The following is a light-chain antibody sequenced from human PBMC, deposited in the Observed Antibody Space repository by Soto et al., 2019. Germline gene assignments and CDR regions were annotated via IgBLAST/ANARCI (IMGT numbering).Light chain of an antibody. CDR3: QSYDSSLSGSV. Sequence: QSALTQPPSASGSPGQSVTISCTGTSSDVGTYDYVSWYQQHPGKAPKLMIYEVTKRPSGVPDRFSGSKSGNTASLTVSGLQSEDEADYYCQSYDSSLSGSVFGGGTKLTVL. J-gene: IGLJ2*01. CDR2: EVT. V-gene: IGLV2-8*01. CDR1: SSDVGTYDY.